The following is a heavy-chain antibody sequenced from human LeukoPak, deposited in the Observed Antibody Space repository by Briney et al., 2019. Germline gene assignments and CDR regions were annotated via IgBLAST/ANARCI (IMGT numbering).Heavy chain of an antibody. D-gene: IGHD3-10*01. CDR1: GFTFSSDG. CDR2: ISYDGSNK. J-gene: IGHJ4*02. V-gene: IGHV3-30*18. Sequence: PGRSLRLSCAASGFTFSSDGMHWVRQAPGKGLEWVAVISYDGSNKYYADSVKGRFTISRDNSKNTLYLQMNSLRAEDTAVYYCAKDPEWFGELSVSFDYWGQGTLVTVSS. CDR3: AKDPEWFGELSVSFDY.